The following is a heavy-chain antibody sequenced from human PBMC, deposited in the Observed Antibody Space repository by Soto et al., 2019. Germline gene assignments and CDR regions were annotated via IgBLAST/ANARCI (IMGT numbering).Heavy chain of an antibody. V-gene: IGHV4-59*01. J-gene: IGHJ4*02. CDR1: GGSISNKY. D-gene: IGHD4-4*01. Sequence: PSETLSLTCTVSGGSISNKYWAWIRQPPGKGLEWIGYIYYTGSTTYHPSLTSRVAISLDTSMQQFSLRLNSVTAADTAVYYCARATVQRHFDSWGQGTPVTVSS. CDR2: IYYTGST. CDR3: ARATVQRHFDS.